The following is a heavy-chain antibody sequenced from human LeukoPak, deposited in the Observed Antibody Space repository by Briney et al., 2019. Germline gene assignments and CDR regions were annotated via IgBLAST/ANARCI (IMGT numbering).Heavy chain of an antibody. CDR1: GFTFDDYA. CDR2: ISWNSGSI. Sequence: GGSLRLSCAASGFTFDDYAMHWVRQAPGKGLEWVSGISWNSGSIGYADSVKGRFTISRDNAKNSLYLQMNSLRAEDTAVYYCVRGGDWFDPWGQGTLVTVSS. V-gene: IGHV3-9*01. D-gene: IGHD2-21*01. J-gene: IGHJ5*02. CDR3: VRGGDWFDP.